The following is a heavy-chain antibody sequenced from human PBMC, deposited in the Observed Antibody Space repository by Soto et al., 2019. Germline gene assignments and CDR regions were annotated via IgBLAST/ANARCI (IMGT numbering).Heavy chain of an antibody. J-gene: IGHJ3*02. V-gene: IGHV1-18*04. CDR1: GCTFTSYG. D-gene: IGHD3-10*01. CDR2: ISAYNGNT. Sequence: ASVKVSCKASGCTFTSYGISWVRQAPVQGLEWMGWISAYNGNTNYAQKLQGRVTMTTDTSTSTAYMELRSLRSDDTAVYYCARNYYGSGSYGSGAFDIWGQGTMVTVSS. CDR3: ARNYYGSGSYGSGAFDI.